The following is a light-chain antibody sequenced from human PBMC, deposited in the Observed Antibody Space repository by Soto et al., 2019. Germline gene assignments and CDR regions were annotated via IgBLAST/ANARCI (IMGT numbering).Light chain of an antibody. CDR3: QQSYRTPFT. V-gene: IGKV1-39*01. CDR1: QSINNN. CDR2: ATS. J-gene: IGKJ3*01. Sequence: DIQLTQSPSSLSASVGDRVTITCRTSQSINNNLNWYQHIPGKAPRLLIYATSTLQRGVPPRFRGGGSGTLFTLTISSLQPEDFATYYCQQSYRTPFTFGPGTTADIK.